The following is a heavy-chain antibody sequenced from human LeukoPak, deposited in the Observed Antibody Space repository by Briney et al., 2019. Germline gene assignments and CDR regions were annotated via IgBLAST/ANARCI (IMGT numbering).Heavy chain of an antibody. D-gene: IGHD3-3*01. CDR1: GHTSDDYT. Sequence: PGGSLRLSCTASGHTSDDYTVTWVRQAPGKGLEWVGFITRKSYGGTTEYAASVKGRFTISRDDSKSIAYLEMSSLKTEDTGVYYCSHSGKYDFWSGTFWGQGTLVSVSS. CDR3: SHSGKYDFWSGTF. CDR2: ITRKSYGGTT. V-gene: IGHV3-49*04. J-gene: IGHJ4*02.